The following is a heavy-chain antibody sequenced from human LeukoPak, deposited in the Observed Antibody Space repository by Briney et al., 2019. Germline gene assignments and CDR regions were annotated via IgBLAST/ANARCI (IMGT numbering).Heavy chain of an antibody. Sequence: SETLSLTCTVSGGSVSSYYWSWIRQPPGKGLEWIGYIYYSGSTNYNPSLKSRVTISVDTSKNQFSLKLSSVTVADTAVYYCARQSHYYDRGSLDYWGQGTLVTVSS. J-gene: IGHJ4*02. V-gene: IGHV4-59*08. CDR3: ARQSHYYDRGSLDY. D-gene: IGHD3-22*01. CDR1: GGSVSSYY. CDR2: IYYSGST.